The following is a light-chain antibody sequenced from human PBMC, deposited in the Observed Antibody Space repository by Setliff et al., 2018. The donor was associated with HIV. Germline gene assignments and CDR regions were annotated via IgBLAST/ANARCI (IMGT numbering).Light chain of an antibody. J-gene: IGLJ1*01. CDR3: CSYTKTASVYV. Sequence: QSALTQPASVSGSPGQSITISCTGTSSDVGGYNYVSWYQHYPGKAPKFMIYDVTTRPSGVSNRFSGSKSGNTASLTISGLQAEDEADYFCCSYTKTASVYVFGSGTKVTVL. CDR1: SSDVGGYNY. V-gene: IGLV2-14*03. CDR2: DVT.